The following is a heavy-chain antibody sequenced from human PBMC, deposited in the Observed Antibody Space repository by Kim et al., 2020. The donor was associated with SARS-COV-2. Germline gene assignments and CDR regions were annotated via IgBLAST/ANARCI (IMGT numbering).Heavy chain of an antibody. Sequence: GGSLRLSCAASGFTVSSNYMSWVRQAPGKGLEWVSVIYSGGSTYYADSVKGRFTISRHNSKNTLYLQMNSLRAEDTAVYYCARGSIAAAGTDFDYWGQGTLVTVSS. CDR3: ARGSIAAAGTDFDY. D-gene: IGHD6-13*01. V-gene: IGHV3-53*04. CDR1: GFTVSSNY. J-gene: IGHJ4*02. CDR2: IYSGGST.